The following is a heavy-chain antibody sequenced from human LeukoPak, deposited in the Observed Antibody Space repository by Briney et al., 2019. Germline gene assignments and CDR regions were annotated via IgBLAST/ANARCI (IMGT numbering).Heavy chain of an antibody. Sequence: GESLKISCKGSGYNFPTYWIGWVRQMPGKGLEWMGFIYPGDSDTQFSPSFQGQVTISVDESVSTAYLQWTSLKASDTAMYYCVRHSGYGDRPWADYWGQGTLVTVSS. D-gene: IGHD4-17*01. CDR1: GYNFPTYW. J-gene: IGHJ4*02. CDR3: VRHSGYGDRPWADY. V-gene: IGHV5-51*01. CDR2: IYPGDSDT.